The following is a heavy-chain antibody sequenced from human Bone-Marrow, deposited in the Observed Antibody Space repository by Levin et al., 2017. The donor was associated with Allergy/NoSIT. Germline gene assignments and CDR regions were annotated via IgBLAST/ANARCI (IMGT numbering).Heavy chain of an antibody. J-gene: IGHJ4*02. CDR2: IYYSGNT. Sequence: SQTLSLTCTVPGGSISSGGYYWSWIRQQPGKGLEWIGYIYYSGNTYYNTSLKSRVMLSVATPKKQFSLKVSSVTAADSAGYYCAREDGSTIDYWGQGILVTVSS. D-gene: IGHD1/OR15-1a*01. V-gene: IGHV4-31*03. CDR3: AREDGSTIDY. CDR1: GGSISSGGYY.